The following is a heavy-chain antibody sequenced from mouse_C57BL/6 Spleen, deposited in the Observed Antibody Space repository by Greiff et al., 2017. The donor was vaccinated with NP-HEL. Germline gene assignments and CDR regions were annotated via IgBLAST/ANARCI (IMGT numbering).Heavy chain of an antibody. CDR2: IYPNNGGN. CDR3: AREGKFITTVVATPYYAMDY. J-gene: IGHJ4*01. Sequence: EVQLQQSGPELVKPGASVKMSCKASGYTFTDYYMHWVKQSHGKSLEWIGYIYPNNGGNGSNQKFKGQGTLAVDNSSSTAYMELRSLTSEDSAVYYCAREGKFITTVVATPYYAMDYWGQGTSVTVSS. D-gene: IGHD1-1*01. V-gene: IGHV1-34*01. CDR1: GYTFTDYY.